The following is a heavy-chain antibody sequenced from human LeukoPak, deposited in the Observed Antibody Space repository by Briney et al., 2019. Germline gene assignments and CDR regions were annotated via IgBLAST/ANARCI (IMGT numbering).Heavy chain of an antibody. CDR3: ARVGYGSGSYYKTYYFDY. J-gene: IGHJ4*02. Sequence: SETLTLTCAVYGGSFSGYYWSWIRQPPGKGLEWIGDINHSESTNYNPSLKSRVTISVYTSKNQFSLKLSSVTAADTAVYYCARVGYGSGSYYKTYYFDYRGEGTLVTVSS. CDR1: GGSFSGYY. CDR2: INHSEST. V-gene: IGHV4-34*01. D-gene: IGHD3-10*01.